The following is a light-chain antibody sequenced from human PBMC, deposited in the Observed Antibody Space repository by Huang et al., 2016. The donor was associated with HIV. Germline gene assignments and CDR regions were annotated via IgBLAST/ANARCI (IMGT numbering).Light chain of an antibody. Sequence: EVVMTQSPGTLSVSLGERATLSCRASQSVGSSLAWYQQKPCQAPRLLIYGASTRATGIPGRFSGSGSGTEFTLTISSLQSEDFAVYYCQQYNKWPPGAFGQGTKVEIK. CDR3: QQYNKWPPGA. V-gene: IGKV3-15*01. CDR1: QSVGSS. J-gene: IGKJ1*01. CDR2: GAS.